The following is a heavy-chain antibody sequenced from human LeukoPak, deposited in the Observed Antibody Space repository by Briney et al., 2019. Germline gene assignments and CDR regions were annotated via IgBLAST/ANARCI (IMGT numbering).Heavy chain of an antibody. V-gene: IGHV3-30*04. J-gene: IGHJ4*02. CDR1: GFTFSSYA. Sequence: GGSLRLSCAASGFTFSSYAMNWVRQAPGKGLEWVALISYDGSNKYYADSVKGRFTMSRDNSKNTLHLQMNSLRAEDTAVYYCSTAKFDNWGQGTLVTVSS. CDR3: STAKFDN. CDR2: ISYDGSNK.